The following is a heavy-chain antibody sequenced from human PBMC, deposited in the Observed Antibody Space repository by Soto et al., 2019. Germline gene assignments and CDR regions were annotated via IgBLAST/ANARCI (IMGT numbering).Heavy chain of an antibody. CDR1: GGSISSYY. D-gene: IGHD1-1*01. V-gene: IGHV4-59*01. CDR2: IYYSGST. Sequence: PSETLSLTCAVSGGSISSYYWSWIRQPPGKGMEWIGYIYYSGSTNYNPSLKSRVTISVDTSKNQFSLKLSSVTAADTAVYYCARDTGPRTRGMDVWGQGPTFTVSS. CDR3: ARDTGPRTRGMDV. J-gene: IGHJ6*02.